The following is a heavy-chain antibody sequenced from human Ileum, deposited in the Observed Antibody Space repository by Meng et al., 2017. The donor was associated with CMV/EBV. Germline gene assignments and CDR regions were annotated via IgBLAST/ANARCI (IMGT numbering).Heavy chain of an antibody. V-gene: IGHV3-21*01. D-gene: IGHD6-13*01. Sequence: GGSLKISCAASGFTFRSYSMNWVRQAPGKGLEWVSYISSSSSYIYYADSVKGRSTISSNNAKNSQCLQMNSLRADDTAVYYCTRMGGQQLPPRYWGQGTLVTVSS. CDR2: ISSSSSYI. J-gene: IGHJ4*02. CDR3: TRMGGQQLPPRY. CDR1: GFTFRSYS.